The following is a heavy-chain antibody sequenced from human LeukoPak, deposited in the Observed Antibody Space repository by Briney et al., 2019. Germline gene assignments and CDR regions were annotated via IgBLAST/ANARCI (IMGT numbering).Heavy chain of an antibody. CDR1: GDSVSSNNGA. Sequence: SQTLSLTCAISGDSVSSNNGAWNWIRQSPSRGLEWLGRTYYRSKWYNDYAESMKGRITISPDTSKNQFSLQLNSVTPEDTALYYCAKDPFDSSQNWFDPWGHGTLVTVSS. J-gene: IGHJ5*02. CDR2: TYYRSKWYN. V-gene: IGHV6-1*01. CDR3: AKDPFDSSQNWFDP. D-gene: IGHD2-21*01.